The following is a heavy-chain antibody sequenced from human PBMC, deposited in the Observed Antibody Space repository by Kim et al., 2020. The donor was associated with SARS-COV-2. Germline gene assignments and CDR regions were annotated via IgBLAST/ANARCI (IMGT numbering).Heavy chain of an antibody. CDR1: GGSISNYY. CDR3: ARDAVGTMVLFDY. CDR2: IYDSGSA. J-gene: IGHJ4*02. Sequence: SETLSLTCTVSGGSISNYYWSWIRQPPGKGLEWIGYIYDSGSANYNPSLKSRVTISVDTSKNQFSLKLSSVTAADTAVYYCARDAVGTMVLFDYWGQGTLVTVSS. V-gene: IGHV4-59*01. D-gene: IGHD3-10*01.